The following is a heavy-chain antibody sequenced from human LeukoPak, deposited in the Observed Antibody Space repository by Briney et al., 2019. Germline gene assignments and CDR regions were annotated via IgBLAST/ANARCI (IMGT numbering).Heavy chain of an antibody. Sequence: ASVKVSCKASGYSFNSYGITWVRQAPGQGLEWMGWISDNNGNTKYAQRLQGRVTMTKDTSTSTAYMEPRSRRADDTAVYYCARVGCCTSTSCMYYFDSWGQGTQVTVSS. CDR3: ARVGCCTSTSCMYYFDS. D-gene: IGHD2-2*03. V-gene: IGHV1-18*01. J-gene: IGHJ4*02. CDR1: GYSFNSYG. CDR2: ISDNNGNT.